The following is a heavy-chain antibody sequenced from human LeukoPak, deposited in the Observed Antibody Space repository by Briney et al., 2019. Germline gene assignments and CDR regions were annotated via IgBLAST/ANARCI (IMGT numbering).Heavy chain of an antibody. CDR1: GCSIRSYY. CDR3: ARSHSVWTSFDY. CDR2: IYYSERT. J-gene: IGHJ4*02. Sequence: PSETLPLTHPVSGCSIRSYYWSWLRQPPARGLAGIGYIYYSERTNYNPSLKSRVTISVDTSKNQFSLKLSSVTAADTAVYYCARSHSVWTSFDYWGQGTLVTVSS. D-gene: IGHD3/OR15-3a*01. V-gene: IGHV4-59*01.